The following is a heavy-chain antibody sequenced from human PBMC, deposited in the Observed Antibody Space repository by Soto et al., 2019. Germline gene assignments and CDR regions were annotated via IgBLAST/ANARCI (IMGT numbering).Heavy chain of an antibody. CDR3: VNGGCSGGSCYPWISWFDP. CDR1: GGSISRNY. V-gene: IGHV4-59*08. CDR2: IYYSGST. Sequence: QVQLQESGPGLVKPSETLSLTCTVSGGSISRNYWSWIRQPPGKGLEWIEYIYYSGSTKYNPSLKSRVNISVDTSKNQFSLTLSSVTAADTAVYYCVNGGCSGGSCYPWISWFDPWGQGTLVTVSS. D-gene: IGHD2-15*01. J-gene: IGHJ5*02.